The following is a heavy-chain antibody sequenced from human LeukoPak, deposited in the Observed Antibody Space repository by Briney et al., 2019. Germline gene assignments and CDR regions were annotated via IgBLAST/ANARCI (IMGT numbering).Heavy chain of an antibody. V-gene: IGHV3-7*01. CDR1: GFWFGSDW. CDR3: ARYYDPTVGDPFDI. D-gene: IGHD3-16*01. Sequence: GGSLRLSCAASGFWFGSDWMSWVRQAPGKGLEWVANISPDGSEKYFVDSVQGRFTISRDNGKNSLYLQLNSLKAEDTALYYCARYYDPTVGDPFDIWGQGTMVTVSP. CDR2: ISPDGSEK. J-gene: IGHJ3*02.